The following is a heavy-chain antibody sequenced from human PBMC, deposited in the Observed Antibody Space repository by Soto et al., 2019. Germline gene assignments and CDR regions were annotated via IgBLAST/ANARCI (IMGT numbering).Heavy chain of an antibody. CDR2: IYYSGST. CDR3: ARHPSLEWGAHWYFDL. D-gene: IGHD3-3*01. J-gene: IGHJ2*01. V-gene: IGHV4-39*01. CDR1: GGSISSTSYY. Sequence: QLQLQESGPGLVKPSETLSLTCSVSGGSISSTSYYWGWIRQPPGKGLECIGSIYYSGSTFYNPSLKSRVTISVDTSKNQFSLKLSSVTAADTAVYYCARHPSLEWGAHWYFDLWGRGTLVTVSS.